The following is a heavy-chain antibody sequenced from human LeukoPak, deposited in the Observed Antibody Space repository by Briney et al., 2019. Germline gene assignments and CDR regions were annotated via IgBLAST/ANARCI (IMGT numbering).Heavy chain of an antibody. V-gene: IGHV1-46*01. CDR3: SRDTRAADAEYFQH. J-gene: IGHJ1*01. Sequence: ASVKVSCKASGYTFTSYYMHWVRQAPGQGLEGMGIINPSSGNARYAQKFQGRVTMARDTSTSTMYMELSSLRSEDTAVYYCSRDTRAADAEYFQHWGQGTLVIVSS. CDR1: GYTFTSYY. D-gene: IGHD2-15*01. CDR2: INPSSGNA.